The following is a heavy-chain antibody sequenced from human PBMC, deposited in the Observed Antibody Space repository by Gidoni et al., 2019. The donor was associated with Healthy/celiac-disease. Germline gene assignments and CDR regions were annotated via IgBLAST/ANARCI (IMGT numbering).Heavy chain of an antibody. CDR2: IVVGSGNT. V-gene: IGHV1-58*02. J-gene: IGHJ4*02. Sequence: QMQLVQSGPEVKKPGTSVKVSCKASGFTFTSSAMQWVRQARGQRLEWIGWIVVGSGNTNYAQKFQERVTITRDMSTSTAYMELSSLRSEDTAVYYCAAVVITMVRGVIINYFDYWGQGTLVTVSS. D-gene: IGHD3-10*01. CDR1: GFTFTSSA. CDR3: AAVVITMVRGVIINYFDY.